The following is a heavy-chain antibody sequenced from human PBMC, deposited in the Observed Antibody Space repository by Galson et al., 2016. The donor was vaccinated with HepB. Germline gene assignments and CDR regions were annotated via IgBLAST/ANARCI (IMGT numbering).Heavy chain of an antibody. D-gene: IGHD4/OR15-4a*01. V-gene: IGHV4-4*02. CDR1: GDSISNNYW. CDR2: IYQTGTA. J-gene: IGHJ4*02. CDR3: SRGNLGTTATMAFDY. Sequence: SETLSLTCTASGDSISGDSISNNYWWSWVRQSPGKGLEWIGEIYQTGTANYNPSFTSRAAISVDKSKNQISLRLGPVTAADTAVYYCSRGNLGTTATMAFDYWGQGTPVSVSS.